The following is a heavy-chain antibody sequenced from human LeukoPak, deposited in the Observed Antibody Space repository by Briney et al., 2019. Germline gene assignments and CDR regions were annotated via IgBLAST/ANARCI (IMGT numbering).Heavy chain of an antibody. CDR3: AKDPHDSSGYYYLGYFQH. J-gene: IGHJ1*01. CDR2: ISGSGGST. V-gene: IGHV3-23*01. CDR1: GFTFSSYA. D-gene: IGHD3-22*01. Sequence: PGGSLRLSCAASGFTFSSYAMSWVRQAPGKGLEWVSAISGSGGSTYYADSVKGRFTISRDNSKNTLYLQMNSLRAEDTAVYYCAKDPHDSSGYYYLGYFQHWGQGTLVTVSS.